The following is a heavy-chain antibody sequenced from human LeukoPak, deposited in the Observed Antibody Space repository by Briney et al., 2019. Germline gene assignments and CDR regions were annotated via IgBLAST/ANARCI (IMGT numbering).Heavy chain of an antibody. Sequence: SGTLSLTCAVSGGSISSSNWWSWVRQPPGKGLEWIGEIYHSGSTNYNPSLKSRVTISVDKSKNQFSLKLSSVTAADTAVYYCARVPKHDFWSGPADYWGQGTLVTVSS. CDR3: ARVPKHDFWSGPADY. CDR2: IYHSGST. V-gene: IGHV4-4*02. J-gene: IGHJ4*02. CDR1: GGSISSSNW. D-gene: IGHD3-3*01.